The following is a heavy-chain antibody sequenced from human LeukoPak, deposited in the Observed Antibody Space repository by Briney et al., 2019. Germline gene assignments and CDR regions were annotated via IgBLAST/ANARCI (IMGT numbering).Heavy chain of an antibody. V-gene: IGHV3-21*01. D-gene: IGHD6-13*01. CDR1: GFTFGDYA. J-gene: IGHJ3*02. Sequence: GGSLRLSCTASGFTFGDYAMSWFRQAPGKGLEWVSSISSSSSYIYYADSVKGRFTISRDNAKNSLYLQMNSLRAEDTAVYYCARDRAAAITLDAFDIWGQGTMVTVSS. CDR2: ISSSSSYI. CDR3: ARDRAAAITLDAFDI.